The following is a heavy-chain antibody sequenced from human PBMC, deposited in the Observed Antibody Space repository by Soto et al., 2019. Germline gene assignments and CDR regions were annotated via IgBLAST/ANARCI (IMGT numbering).Heavy chain of an antibody. CDR2: IYTSGST. CDR1: GGSISSYY. V-gene: IGHV4-4*07. D-gene: IGHD4-4*01. CDR3: ARGRYDYSNYGNWFDP. J-gene: IGHJ5*02. Sequence: PSETLSLTCTVSGGSISSYYWSWIRQPAGKGLEWIGRIYTSGSTNYNPSLKSRVTMSVDTSKNQFSLKLSSVTAADTAVYYCARGRYDYSNYGNWFDPRGQGTLVTVSS.